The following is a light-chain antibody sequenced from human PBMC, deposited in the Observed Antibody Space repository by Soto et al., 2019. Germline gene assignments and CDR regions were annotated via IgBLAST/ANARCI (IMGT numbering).Light chain of an antibody. V-gene: IGLV2-14*01. J-gene: IGLJ3*02. Sequence: QSALTQPASVSGSPGQSITISCTGTSRDVGGYNYVSWYQQHPGKAPKLMIYEVSNRPSGVSNRFSGSKSGNTASLTISGLQAEDEADYYCSSYTSSSTWVFGGVTKLTVL. CDR2: EVS. CDR1: SRDVGGYNY. CDR3: SSYTSSSTWV.